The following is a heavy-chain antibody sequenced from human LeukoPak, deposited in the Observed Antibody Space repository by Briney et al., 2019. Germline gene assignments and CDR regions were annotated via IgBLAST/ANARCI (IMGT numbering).Heavy chain of an antibody. V-gene: IGHV3-23*01. CDR3: AKDWGSRGWLAKLYGMDV. CDR1: GFTFSSYA. Sequence: GGSLRLSCAASGFTFSSYAMSWVRQAPGKGLEWVSAISGSGGSTYYADSVKGRFTISRDNSKNTLYLQMNSLRAEDTAVYYCAKDWGSRGWLAKLYGMDVWGQGTTVTVSS. J-gene: IGHJ6*02. D-gene: IGHD6-19*01. CDR2: ISGSGGST.